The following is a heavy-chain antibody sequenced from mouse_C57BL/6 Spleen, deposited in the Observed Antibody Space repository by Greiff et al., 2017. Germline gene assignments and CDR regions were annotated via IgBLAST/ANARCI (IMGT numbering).Heavy chain of an antibody. D-gene: IGHD2-3*01. CDR1: GYTFTGYW. J-gene: IGHJ2*01. Sequence: VMLVESGAELMKPGASVKLSCKATGYTFTGYWIEWVKQRPGHGLEWIGEVLPGSGSTNYNEKFKGKATVTADTSSNTAYMQLSSLTTEDSAIYYCASIGYDGYYGGFLYWGQGTTLTVSS. V-gene: IGHV1-9*01. CDR2: VLPGSGST. CDR3: ASIGYDGYYGGFLY.